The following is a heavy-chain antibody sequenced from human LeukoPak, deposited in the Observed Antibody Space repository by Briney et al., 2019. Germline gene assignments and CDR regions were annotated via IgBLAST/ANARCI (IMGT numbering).Heavy chain of an antibody. V-gene: IGHV1-3*01. CDR2: INPDNGNA. CDR3: ARDRGGTGDFDY. J-gene: IGHJ4*02. D-gene: IGHD3-10*01. CDR1: GYPFISYV. Sequence: ASVKVSCKASGYPFISYVIHWVRQAPGQRLEWMGWINPDNGNAEYSQKFQGRVTITRDTSATTAYMELSSLRSEDMAVYYCARDRGGTGDFDYWGLGTLVTVSS.